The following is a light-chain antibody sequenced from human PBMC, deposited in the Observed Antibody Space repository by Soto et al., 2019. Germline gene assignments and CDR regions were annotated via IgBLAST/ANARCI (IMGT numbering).Light chain of an antibody. J-gene: IGKJ4*01. V-gene: IGKV3-20*01. CDR2: GAS. Sequence: EIVLTQSPGTLSLSPGERATLSCRASQSVSSSYLAWYQQKPGQAPRLLIYGASSRATGIPDRFSGSGSGTEFTFTISILEPEDFALYYCQQYGSSPPPTFGGGTKVEIK. CDR3: QQYGSSPPPT. CDR1: QSVSSSY.